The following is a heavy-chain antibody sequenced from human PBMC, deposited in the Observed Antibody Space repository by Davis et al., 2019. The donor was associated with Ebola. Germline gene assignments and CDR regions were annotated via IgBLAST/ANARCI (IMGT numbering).Heavy chain of an antibody. CDR2: IWYDGSNK. J-gene: IGHJ4*01. CDR1: GFTFSSYG. Sequence: PGGSLRLSCAASGFTFSSYGMHWVRQAPGKGLEWVAVIWYDGSNKYYADSVKGRFTISRDNSKNTLYLQMNSLRAEDTAVYYCARDEGAAAGIAGFDYWGHGTLVTVSS. CDR3: ARDEGAAAGIAGFDY. D-gene: IGHD6-13*01. V-gene: IGHV3-33*01.